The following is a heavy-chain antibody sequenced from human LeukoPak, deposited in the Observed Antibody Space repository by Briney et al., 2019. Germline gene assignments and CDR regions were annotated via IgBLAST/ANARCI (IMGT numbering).Heavy chain of an antibody. CDR3: ARATYYYDSSGNSNWFDP. J-gene: IGHJ5*02. V-gene: IGHV3-21*01. Sequence: PGGSLRLSCAASGFTFSSYSMNWVRQAPGKGLEWVSSISSSSSYIYYADSVKGRFTISRDNAKNSLYLQMNSLRAEDTAVYYCARATYYYDSSGNSNWFDPWGQGTLVTVSS. CDR2: ISSSSSYI. D-gene: IGHD3-22*01. CDR1: GFTFSSYS.